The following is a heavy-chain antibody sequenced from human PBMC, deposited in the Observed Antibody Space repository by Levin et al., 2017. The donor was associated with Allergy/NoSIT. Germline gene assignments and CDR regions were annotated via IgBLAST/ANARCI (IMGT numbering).Heavy chain of an antibody. D-gene: IGHD4-17*01. Sequence: ASVKVSCKASGYTFTSYDINWVRQATGQGLEWMGWMNPNSGNTGYAQKFQGRVTMTRNTSISTAYMELSSLRSEDTAVYYCASVNGDYVRDYNWFDPWGQGTLVTVSS. CDR3: ASVNGDYVRDYNWFDP. CDR1: GYTFTSYD. V-gene: IGHV1-8*01. J-gene: IGHJ5*02. CDR2: MNPNSGNT.